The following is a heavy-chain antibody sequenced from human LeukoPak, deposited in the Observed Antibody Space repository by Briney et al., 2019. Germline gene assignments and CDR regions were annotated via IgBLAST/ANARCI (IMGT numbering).Heavy chain of an antibody. V-gene: IGHV4-59*01. J-gene: IGHJ4*02. CDR3: AGLSGYDWESFYDY. D-gene: IGHD5-12*01. Sequence: SETLSLTCAVYGGSFSSYYWSWIRQPPGKGLEWIGYIYYSGSTNYNPSLKSRVTISVDTSKNQFSLRLSSVTAADTAVYYCAGLSGYDWESFYDYWGQGTLVTVSS. CDR1: GGSFSSYY. CDR2: IYYSGST.